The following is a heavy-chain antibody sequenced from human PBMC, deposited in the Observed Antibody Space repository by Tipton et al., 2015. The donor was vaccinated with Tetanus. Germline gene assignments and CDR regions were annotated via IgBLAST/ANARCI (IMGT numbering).Heavy chain of an antibody. CDR3: ARGMDYDSSGIDDF. CDR2: INPNDGDK. D-gene: IGHD3-22*01. J-gene: IGHJ4*02. Sequence: QLVQSGPEVKKPGASVKVSCKASGYTFTSYLMHWVRQAPGQGLEWMGIINPNDGDKMYAQKFQGRVTMTSDTSISTAYMEVSRLRSDDTAIYYCARGMDYDSSGIDDFWGQGTLVTVSS. V-gene: IGHV1-46*01. CDR1: GYTFTSYL.